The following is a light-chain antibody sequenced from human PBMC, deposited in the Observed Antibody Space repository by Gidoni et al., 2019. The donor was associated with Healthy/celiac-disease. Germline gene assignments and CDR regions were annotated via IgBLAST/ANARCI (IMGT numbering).Light chain of an antibody. J-gene: IGKJ1*01. CDR3: QQYNNWRT. CDR2: GAS. Sequence: DIVLTQSPATLSVSPGESATLSCRASQRVRSNLAWYQQKPGQAPRLLIYGASTRATGIPARFSGSGSGTEFTLTISSLQSEEFAGYYCQQYNNWRTFGQXTKVEIK. CDR1: QRVRSN. V-gene: IGKV3-15*01.